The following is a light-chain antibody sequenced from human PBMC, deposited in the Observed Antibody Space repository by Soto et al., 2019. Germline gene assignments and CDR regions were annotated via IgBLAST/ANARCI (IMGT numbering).Light chain of an antibody. CDR1: QSVSSSY. J-gene: IGKJ4*01. CDR2: GAS. V-gene: IGKV3-20*01. CDR3: QQYGGSLT. Sequence: EIVLTQSPVTLSLSQGERATLSCRASQSVSSSYLAWYQQKPGQAPRLLIYGASSRATGIPDRFSGSGSGTDFTLTISRLEPEDFAVYYCQQYGGSLTFGGGTKVDIK.